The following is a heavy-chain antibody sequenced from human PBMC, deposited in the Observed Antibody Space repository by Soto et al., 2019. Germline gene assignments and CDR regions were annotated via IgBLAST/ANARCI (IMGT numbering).Heavy chain of an antibody. CDR1: GDRVSSNSAA. CDR3: ARSWDSGYGHTEFDY. V-gene: IGHV6-1*01. J-gene: IGHJ4*02. Sequence: QSPTLSLTCAISGDRVSSNSAAWHWIRQSPSRGLEWLGRTYYRSKWYNDYAVSVKSRITINPDTSKNQFSLQLDSVTPEDTAVYYCARSWDSGYGHTEFDYWGQGTLVTVSS. CDR2: TYYRSKWYN. D-gene: IGHD5-12*01.